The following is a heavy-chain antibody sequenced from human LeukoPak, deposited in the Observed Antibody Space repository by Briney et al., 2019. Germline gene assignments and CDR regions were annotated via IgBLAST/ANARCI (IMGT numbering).Heavy chain of an antibody. CDR3: ASQQLVALFGAFDI. CDR1: GYSFTSYW. Sequence: GESLKISCKGSGYSFTSYWIGWVRQMPGKGLEWMGIIYPGDSDTRYSPSFRGQVTISADKSISTAYLQWSSLMASDTAMYYCASQQLVALFGAFDIWGQGTMVTVSS. CDR2: IYPGDSDT. V-gene: IGHV5-51*01. J-gene: IGHJ3*02. D-gene: IGHD6-13*01.